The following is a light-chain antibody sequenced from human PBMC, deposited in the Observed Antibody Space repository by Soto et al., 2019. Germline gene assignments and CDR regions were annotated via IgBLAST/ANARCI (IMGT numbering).Light chain of an antibody. J-gene: IGKJ1*01. CDR2: GAS. CDR3: HQYGSSQT. Sequence: EIVLTQSPCTLSVSPGERATLSCRASQTVGSSFLAWFQHKPGQAPRLLIYGASTRATGIPDRFSGSGSGTDFTLTISRLEPEDFAVYYCHQYGSSQTFGQGTKVDIK. CDR1: QTVGSSF. V-gene: IGKV3-20*01.